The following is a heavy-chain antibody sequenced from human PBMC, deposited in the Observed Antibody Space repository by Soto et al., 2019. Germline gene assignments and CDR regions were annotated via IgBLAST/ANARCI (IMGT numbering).Heavy chain of an antibody. Sequence: GGSLRLSCAVSGFNFSAYYMSWMRQAPGKGLEWVSYINGGGSTVYHADSVKGRLTSSRDNDKNSLYLQRNSLRAEDTAVYYCARSSARPGYYGMDVWGPGTTVTVCS. D-gene: IGHD3-22*01. CDR3: ARSSARPGYYGMDV. CDR2: INGGGSTV. CDR1: GFNFSAYY. J-gene: IGHJ6*01. V-gene: IGHV3-11*01.